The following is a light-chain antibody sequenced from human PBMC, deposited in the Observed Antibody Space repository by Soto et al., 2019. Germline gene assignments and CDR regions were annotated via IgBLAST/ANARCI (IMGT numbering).Light chain of an antibody. CDR3: SSYISSNIIVV. V-gene: IGLV2-14*01. CDR1: SSDVGDYNY. Sequence: QSALAQPASVSGSPGQSITISCTGTSSDVGDYNYVSWYQHHPGKAPKLMIYEVSNRPSGVSNRFSGSKSGNTASLTISGLQAEDEADYYCSSYISSNIIVVFGGGTKVNVL. J-gene: IGLJ2*01. CDR2: EVS.